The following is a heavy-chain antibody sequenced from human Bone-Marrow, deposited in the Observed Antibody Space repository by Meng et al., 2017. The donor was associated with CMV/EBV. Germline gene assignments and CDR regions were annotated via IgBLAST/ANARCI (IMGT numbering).Heavy chain of an antibody. CDR3: AKDYVPPGSGSFDY. J-gene: IGHJ4*02. V-gene: IGHV3-74*01. CDR2: INSDGSST. Sequence: GESLKISCAASGFTFSSYWMHWVRQAPGKGLVWVSRINSDGSSTYYADSVKGRFTISRDNSKNTLYLQMNSLRAEDTAVYYCAKDYVPPGSGSFDYWGQGTLVTVSS. CDR1: GFTFSSYW. D-gene: IGHD3-10*01.